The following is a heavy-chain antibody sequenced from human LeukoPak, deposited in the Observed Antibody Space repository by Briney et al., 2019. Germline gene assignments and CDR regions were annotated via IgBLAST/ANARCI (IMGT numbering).Heavy chain of an antibody. Sequence: PSETLSLTCAVYGGSFSGYYWSWIRQPPGKGLEWIGEINHSGSTNYNPSLKSRVTISVDTSKNQFSLKLSSVTAADTAVYYCARRVKRITMIVVAIKGGYYFDYWGQGTLVTVSP. D-gene: IGHD3-22*01. CDR2: INHSGST. J-gene: IGHJ4*02. CDR3: ARRVKRITMIVVAIKGGYYFDY. V-gene: IGHV4-34*01. CDR1: GGSFSGYY.